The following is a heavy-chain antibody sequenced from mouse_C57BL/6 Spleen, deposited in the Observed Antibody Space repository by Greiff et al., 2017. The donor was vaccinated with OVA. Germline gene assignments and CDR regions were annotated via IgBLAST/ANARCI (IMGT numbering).Heavy chain of an antibody. Sequence: QVHVKQSGPELVKPGASVKISCKASGYAFSNSWMNWVKQRPGKGLEWIGRIYPGDGDTNYNGKFKGKATLTADKSSSTAYMQLSSLTSEDSAVYFCARSWDPFDYWGQGTTLTVSS. CDR3: ARSWDPFDY. J-gene: IGHJ2*01. D-gene: IGHD4-1*01. V-gene: IGHV1-82*01. CDR2: IYPGDGDT. CDR1: GYAFSNSW.